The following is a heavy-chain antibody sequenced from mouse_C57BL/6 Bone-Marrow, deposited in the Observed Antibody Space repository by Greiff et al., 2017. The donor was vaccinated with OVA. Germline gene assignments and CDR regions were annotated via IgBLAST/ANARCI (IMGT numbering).Heavy chain of an antibody. CDR2: IYPGSGST. V-gene: IGHV1-55*01. CDR3: ARSGYYGSIYDWYFDG. Sequence: QVQLQQPGAELVKPGASVKMSCKASGYTFTSYWITWVKQRPGQGLEWIGDIYPGSGSTNYNEKFKSKATLTVDTSSSTAYMQLSSLTSEDSAVYYCARSGYYGSIYDWYFDGWGTGTTVTVSS. CDR1: GYTFTSYW. J-gene: IGHJ1*03. D-gene: IGHD1-1*01.